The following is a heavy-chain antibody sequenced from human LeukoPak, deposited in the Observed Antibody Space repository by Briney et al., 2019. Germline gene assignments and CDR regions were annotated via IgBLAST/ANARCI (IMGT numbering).Heavy chain of an antibody. J-gene: IGHJ6*02. D-gene: IGHD2-15*01. CDR3: ARERDIVVVVAARGMDV. CDR2: ITGSGVFT. CDR1: GFTFSSHG. Sequence: PGGSLRLSCAASGFTFSSHGMSWVRQAPGKGLERVSAITGSGVFTYYADSVKGRFTISRDTSKNTLYLQMNSLRAEDTAVYYCARERDIVVVVAARGMDVWGQGTTVTVSS. V-gene: IGHV3-23*01.